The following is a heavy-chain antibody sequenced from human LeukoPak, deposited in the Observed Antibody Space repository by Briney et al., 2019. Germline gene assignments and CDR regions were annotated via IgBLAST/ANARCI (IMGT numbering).Heavy chain of an antibody. CDR2: IWHDGSNK. D-gene: IGHD4-11*01. CDR1: GFTFSNYA. Sequence: GSLRLSCAASGFTFSNYAIHWVRQAPGKGLEWVAIIWHDGSNKYYADSVKGRFTISRDNSKNTLYLQMNSLRAKDTAMYYCTKGGTEPYRDNAFDIWGLGTMVTVSS. CDR3: TKGGTEPYRDNAFDI. V-gene: IGHV3-33*06. J-gene: IGHJ3*02.